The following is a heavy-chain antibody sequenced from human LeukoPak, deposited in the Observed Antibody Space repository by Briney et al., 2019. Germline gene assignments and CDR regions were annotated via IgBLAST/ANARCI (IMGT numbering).Heavy chain of an antibody. Sequence: GASVKVSCKASGYTFTGYYMHWVRQAPGQGLEWMGWINPNSGGTNYAQKFQGRVTMTRDTSISTAYMELSRLRSDDTAVYYCASAEYVDYYFYGMDVWGQGTTVTVSS. J-gene: IGHJ6*02. V-gene: IGHV1-2*02. D-gene: IGHD1-14*01. CDR3: ASAEYVDYYFYGMDV. CDR2: INPNSGGT. CDR1: GYTFTGYY.